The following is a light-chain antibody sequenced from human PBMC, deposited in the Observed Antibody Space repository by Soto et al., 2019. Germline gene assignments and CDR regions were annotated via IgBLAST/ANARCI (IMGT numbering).Light chain of an antibody. CDR3: QQYYSTTLFT. J-gene: IGKJ3*01. Sequence: DIVMTQSPDSLAASLGERATINCKSSQSVLYSSNNKNYLAWYQQKPGQPPKLLIYWASTRESGVPDRFSGRGSGTDFTLTISSLQAEDVAVYYCQQYYSTTLFTFGPGTKVDI. CDR2: WAS. V-gene: IGKV4-1*01. CDR1: QSVLYSSNNKNY.